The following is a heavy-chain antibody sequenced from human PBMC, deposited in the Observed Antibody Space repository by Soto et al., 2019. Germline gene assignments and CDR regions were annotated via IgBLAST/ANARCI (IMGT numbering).Heavy chain of an antibody. CDR1: GYTFTSYG. Sequence: ASVKVSCKASGYTFTSYGISWVRQAPGQGLEWMGWISAYNGNTNYAQKLQGRVTMTTDTSTSTAYMELRSLRSDDTAVYYCAREYCSGGSCYPTDDYYYYYYMDVWGKWTTVTVSS. D-gene: IGHD2-15*01. CDR2: ISAYNGNT. V-gene: IGHV1-18*01. J-gene: IGHJ6*03. CDR3: AREYCSGGSCYPTDDYYYYYYMDV.